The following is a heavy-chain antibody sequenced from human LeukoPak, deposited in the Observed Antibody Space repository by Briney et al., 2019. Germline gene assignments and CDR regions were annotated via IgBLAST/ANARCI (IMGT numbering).Heavy chain of an antibody. CDR2: IYYSGST. CDR3: AIHECVLVVAPATLRHNYFDP. V-gene: IGHV4-39*01. CDR1: GGSISSCNYY. Sequence: PSETLSRTCTVSGGSISSCNYYWGWIRQPPGKGLEWLGRIYYSGSTHYNPSLKRRLTLSMDTSKNQFSLKRSSVPAAVPAVYYGAIHECVLVVAPATLRHNYFDPWLEGTLVIV. D-gene: IGHD2-15*01. J-gene: IGHJ5*02.